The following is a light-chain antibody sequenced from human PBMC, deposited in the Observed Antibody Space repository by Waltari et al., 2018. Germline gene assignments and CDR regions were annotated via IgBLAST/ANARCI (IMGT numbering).Light chain of an antibody. CDR2: DSS. Sequence: IVLTQSPPTPSLSPGDGATPPCRASQSVSRSLDWYQQKPGQAPRLVIYDSSNRATGIPARFSGSGSGTDFTLTITSLEPEDFAVYYCHQRFNWPPWTFGQGTKVEIK. J-gene: IGKJ1*01. V-gene: IGKV3-11*01. CDR1: QSVSRS. CDR3: HQRFNWPPWT.